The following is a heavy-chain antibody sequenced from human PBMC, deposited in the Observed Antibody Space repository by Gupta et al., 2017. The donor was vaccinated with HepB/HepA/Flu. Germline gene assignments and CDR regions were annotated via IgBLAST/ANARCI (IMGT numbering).Heavy chain of an antibody. V-gene: IGHV3-30-3*01. CDR3: ARDPPHYDILTGYYTLAWKIDY. J-gene: IGHJ4*02. D-gene: IGHD3-9*01. Sequence: QVQLVASGGGVVQPGRSLRLSCAASGFTSSSYAMHWVRQAPGKGLEWVAVISYDGSNKYYADSVKGRCTISRDNSKNTLYLQMNSLRAEDTAVYYCARDPPHYDILTGYYTLAWKIDYWGQGTLVTVSS. CDR2: ISYDGSNK. CDR1: GFTSSSYA.